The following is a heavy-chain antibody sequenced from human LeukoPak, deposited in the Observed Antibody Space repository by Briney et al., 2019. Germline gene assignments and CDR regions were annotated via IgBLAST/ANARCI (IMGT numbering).Heavy chain of an antibody. J-gene: IGHJ4*01. CDR3: AKDSSTWGNLAGHFDS. CDR2: ISYDGTTE. CDR1: GFTFNRYG. D-gene: IGHD6-13*01. V-gene: IGHV3-30*18. Sequence: PGGSLRLSCVGSGFTFNRYGIHWVRQAPGKGLEWVAVISYDGTTEFYGDTVKGRFTISRDNVKNTVFLHMNSLRGEDTAVYYCAKDSSTWGNLAGHFDSGGQEPWSPSPQ.